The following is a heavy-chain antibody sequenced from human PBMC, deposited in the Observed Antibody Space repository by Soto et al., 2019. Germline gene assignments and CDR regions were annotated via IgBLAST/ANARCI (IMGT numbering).Heavy chain of an antibody. J-gene: IGHJ5*02. Sequence: TLSHTCPVSGGSISSGDYYWSWIRQHPGKGLEWIGYIYYSGSTYYNPSLKSRVTISVDTSKNQFSLKLSSVTAADTAVYYCARWWSGSRQGFDPWGQGTLVTVSS. CDR3: ARWWSGSRQGFDP. D-gene: IGHD3-3*01. V-gene: IGHV4-31*03. CDR1: GGSISSGDYY. CDR2: IYYSGST.